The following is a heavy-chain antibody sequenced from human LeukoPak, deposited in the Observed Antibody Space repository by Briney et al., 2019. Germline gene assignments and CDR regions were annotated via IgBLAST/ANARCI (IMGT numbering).Heavy chain of an antibody. J-gene: IGHJ3*02. CDR2: IYYSGST. V-gene: IGHV4-39*07. D-gene: IGHD2-2*01. CDR3: VKSNSRYQPWTLDI. CDR1: GGSISSSSYY. Sequence: PSETLSLTCTVSGGSISSSSYYWGWIRQPPGKGLEWIGSIYYSGSTYYNPSLKSRVTISVDTSKNQFSLKLSSVTAADTAMYYCVKSNSRYQPWTLDIWGRGTMVTVSS.